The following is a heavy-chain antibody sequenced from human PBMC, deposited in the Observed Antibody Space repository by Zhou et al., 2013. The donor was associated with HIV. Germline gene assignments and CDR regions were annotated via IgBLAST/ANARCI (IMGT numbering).Heavy chain of an antibody. Sequence: QVQLVQSGAEVKKPGSSVKVSCKASGGTFSSYAISWVRQAPGQGLEWMGRIIPILGIANYAQKFQGRVTITADKSTSTAYMELSSLRSEDTAVYYCANHAEGTSSGYWYFDLWGRGTLVTVSS. CDR1: GGTFSSYA. V-gene: IGHV1-69*04. CDR2: IIPILGIA. J-gene: IGHJ2*01. CDR3: ANHAEGTSSGYWYFDL. D-gene: IGHD3-22*01.